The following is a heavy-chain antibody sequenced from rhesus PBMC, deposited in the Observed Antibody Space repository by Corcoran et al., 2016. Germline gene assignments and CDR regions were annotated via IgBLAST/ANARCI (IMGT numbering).Heavy chain of an antibody. Sequence: QLQLQESGPGLVKPSETLSVTCAVSGGSISSSYWSWIRQAPGKGLEGIGYICGSGCSPNTNPPLKCGVTLSVDTSKTQFSLKLSSVTAADTAVYYCVRTRIAAGPVDYWGQGVLVTVSS. V-gene: IGHV4-169*01. D-gene: IGHD6-13*01. CDR3: VRTRIAAGPVDY. CDR1: GGSISSSY. J-gene: IGHJ4*01. CDR2: ICGSGCSP.